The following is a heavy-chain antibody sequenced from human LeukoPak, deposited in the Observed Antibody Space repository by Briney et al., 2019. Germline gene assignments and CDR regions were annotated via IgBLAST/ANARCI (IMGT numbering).Heavy chain of an antibody. CDR3: AREVKQWLVRGVFDN. D-gene: IGHD6-19*01. CDR1: GFTFSSYE. CDR2: ISSSGSTI. V-gene: IGHV3-48*03. J-gene: IGHJ4*02. Sequence: TGGSLRLSCAASGFTFSSYEMNWVRQAPGKGLEWVSYISSSGSTIYYADSVKGRFTISRDNAKNSLYLQMNSLRAEDTAVYYCAREVKQWLVRGVFDNWGQGTLGTVSS.